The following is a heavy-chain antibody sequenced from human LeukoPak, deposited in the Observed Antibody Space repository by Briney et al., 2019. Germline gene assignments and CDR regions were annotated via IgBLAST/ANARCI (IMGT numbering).Heavy chain of an antibody. J-gene: IGHJ4*02. V-gene: IGHV3-30*04. CDR3: ATQPPESSYFDY. CDR2: ISYDGSNK. Sequence: GGSLRLSCAASGFTFSSYAMHWVRQAPGKGLGWVAVISYDGSNKYYADSVKGRFTISRDNSKNTLYLQMNSLRAEDTAVYYCATQPPESSYFDYWGQGTLVTVSS. CDR1: GFTFSSYA. D-gene: IGHD1-1*01.